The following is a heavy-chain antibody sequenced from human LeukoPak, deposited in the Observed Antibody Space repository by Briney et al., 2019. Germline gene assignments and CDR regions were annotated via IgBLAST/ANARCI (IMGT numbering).Heavy chain of an antibody. CDR1: GFTFSGYA. D-gene: IGHD3-22*01. J-gene: IGHJ4*02. V-gene: IGHV3-23*01. CDR2: ISDNGGRT. Sequence: PGGSLRLSCAASGFTFSGYAMSWVRQAPGKGLEWVSTISDNGGRTYYADSVKGRFTISRDNYKNTLFLQMNSLRAEDSAVYYCATDREGDPSAYYLVGGQGTLVTVSS. CDR3: ATDREGDPSAYYLV.